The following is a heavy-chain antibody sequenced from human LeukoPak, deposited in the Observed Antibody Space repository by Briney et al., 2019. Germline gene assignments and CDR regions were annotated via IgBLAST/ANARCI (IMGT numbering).Heavy chain of an antibody. Sequence: GSLKLSCAASGFTFSGSAIHWVRQASGKGLEWVGRIRSKANSYATAYAASVKGRFTISKDDSKNTAYLQMNSLRTEDTAVYYCTSRGYGSGSYYNCGYWGQGTLVTVSS. CDR2: IRSKANSYAT. D-gene: IGHD3-10*01. J-gene: IGHJ4*02. CDR1: GFTFSGSA. CDR3: TSRGYGSGSYYNCGY. V-gene: IGHV3-73*01.